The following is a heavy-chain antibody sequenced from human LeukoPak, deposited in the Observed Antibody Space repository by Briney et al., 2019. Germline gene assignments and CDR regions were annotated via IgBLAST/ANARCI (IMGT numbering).Heavy chain of an antibody. CDR2: IYYSGST. CDR3: ARDRGYSYGSDAFDI. CDR1: GGSISSYY. D-gene: IGHD5-18*01. J-gene: IGHJ3*02. V-gene: IGHV4-59*12. Sequence: SETLSLTCTVSGGSISSYYWSWIRQPPGKGLEWIGYIYYSGSTNYNPSPKSRVTISVDTSKNQFSLKLSSVTAADTAVYYCARDRGYSYGSDAFDIWGQGTMVTVSS.